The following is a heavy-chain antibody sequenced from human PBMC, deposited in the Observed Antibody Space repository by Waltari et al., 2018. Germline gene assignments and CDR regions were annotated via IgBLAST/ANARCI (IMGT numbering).Heavy chain of an antibody. V-gene: IGHV4-4*07. CDR2: IYTMGGT. CDR1: GGSISSYY. CDR3: AGGGRRSGPFDI. J-gene: IGHJ3*02. D-gene: IGHD3-10*01. Sequence: QVQLQESGPGLVKPSETLSLTCTVSGGSISSYYWSWIRQPAGKGLEWIGRIYTMGGTNTTPPPKGRVPWSEKTSKTRFSLRLGSGTAPDTAVYYGAGGGRRSGPFDIWGQGTMVTVSS.